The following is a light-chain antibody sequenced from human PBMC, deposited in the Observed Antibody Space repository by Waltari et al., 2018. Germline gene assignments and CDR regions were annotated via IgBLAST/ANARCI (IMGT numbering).Light chain of an antibody. Sequence: DIQLTQPPSFLSASAADRVTITCRASQGISTYLLGYQQTPGKAPNLLIYEAATLQSGVPSRFSGSGSGTEFALTISSLQPEDFATYYCQQLNSYPYTFGQGTRLEIK. CDR2: EAA. V-gene: IGKV1-9*01. CDR1: QGISTY. CDR3: QQLNSYPYT. J-gene: IGKJ2*01.